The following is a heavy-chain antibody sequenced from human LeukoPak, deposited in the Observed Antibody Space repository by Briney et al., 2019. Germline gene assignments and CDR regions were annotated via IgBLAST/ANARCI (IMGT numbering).Heavy chain of an antibody. CDR2: IYTGGGT. V-gene: IGHV3-66*01. J-gene: IGHJ4*02. D-gene: IGHD7-27*01. CDR3: ARGRNWGFFDY. Sequence: QPGGSLRLSCAASGFTFSSYAMSWVRQASGKGLEWVSVIYTGGGTYYADSVKGRFTISRDNSTNTLHLQMSSLRAEDTAVYYCARGRNWGFFDYWGQGTLVTVSS. CDR1: GFTFSSYA.